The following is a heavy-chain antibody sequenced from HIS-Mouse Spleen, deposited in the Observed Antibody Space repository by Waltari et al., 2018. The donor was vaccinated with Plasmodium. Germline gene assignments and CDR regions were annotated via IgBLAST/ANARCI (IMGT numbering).Heavy chain of an antibody. J-gene: IGHJ4*02. D-gene: IGHD5-12*01. CDR2: IYPGHSDT. CDR3: ARLRSGYGSHLFDY. CDR1: GYSFTSYW. V-gene: IGHV5-51*03. Sequence: EVQLVQSGAEVTKPGESLKISCKGSGYSFTSYWIVWVRQRPGKGLEWMGSIYPGHSDTRYSPSFQGQVTISADKSISTAYLQWSSLKASDTAMYYCARLRSGYGSHLFDYWGQGTLVTVSS.